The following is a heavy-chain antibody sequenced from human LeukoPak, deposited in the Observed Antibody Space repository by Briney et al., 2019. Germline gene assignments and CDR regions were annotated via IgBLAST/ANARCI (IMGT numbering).Heavy chain of an antibody. CDR2: IYHSGTT. CDR1: GTSISLSNW. CDR3: ARSYFGSGTFNGFDY. D-gene: IGHD3-10*01. Sequence: SGTLSLTCAVSGTSISLSNWWTWVRQPPGTGLEWIGEIYHSGTTNYNPSLKSRVTISLDKSRNQFSLNLNSVSAADTAVYYCARSYFGSGTFNGFDYWGQGTLVTVPS. V-gene: IGHV4-4*02. J-gene: IGHJ4*02.